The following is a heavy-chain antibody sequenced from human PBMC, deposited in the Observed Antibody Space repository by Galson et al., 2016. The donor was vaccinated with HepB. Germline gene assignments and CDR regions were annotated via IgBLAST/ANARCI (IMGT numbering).Heavy chain of an antibody. V-gene: IGHV3-7*02. J-gene: IGHJ6*03. Sequence: SLRLSCAASGFTFSSYWMTWVRQVPGKGLEWVANIKEDGSEEYYVDSVKGRFTISRDNAKNSLYLQMNGLRDEDTAVYYCATRYNYGNYYYYMDVWGKGATVTVSS. CDR2: IKEDGSEE. D-gene: IGHD5-24*01. CDR3: ATRYNYGNYYYYMDV. CDR1: GFTFSSYW.